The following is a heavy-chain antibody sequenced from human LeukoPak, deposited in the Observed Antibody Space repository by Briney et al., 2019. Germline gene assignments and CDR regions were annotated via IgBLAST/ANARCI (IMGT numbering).Heavy chain of an antibody. D-gene: IGHD3-9*01. CDR1: GFSFTAYS. V-gene: IGHV3-48*01. CDR3: ARRFDT. Sequence: PGGSLRLSCAASGFSFTAYSMNWVRQAPGRGLEWISYIGPGGDIYYADSVTGRFTVSRDIAKNSLYLQMNGLRVEDTAVYYCARRFDTRGEGNLVTVSS. CDR2: IGPGGDI. J-gene: IGHJ4*02.